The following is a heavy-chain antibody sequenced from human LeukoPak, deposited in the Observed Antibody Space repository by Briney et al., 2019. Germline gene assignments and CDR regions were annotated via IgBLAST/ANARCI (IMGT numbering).Heavy chain of an antibody. J-gene: IGHJ4*02. Sequence: TGGSLRLSCAASGFTFSHYYMSWIRQATGKGLEGVSYIRRSNNYKKYTDSEKGLLNISRDNAKNSMSLQMNSLRAEDTAVYYCARDGVDYCSGGSCYGYWGQGTLVTVSS. V-gene: IGHV3-11*06. CDR3: ARDGVDYCSGGSCYGY. CDR1: GFTFSHYY. CDR2: IRRSNNYK. D-gene: IGHD2-15*01.